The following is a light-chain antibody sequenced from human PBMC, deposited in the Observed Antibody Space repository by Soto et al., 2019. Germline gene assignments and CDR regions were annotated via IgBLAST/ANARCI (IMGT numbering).Light chain of an antibody. CDR1: QSLVHSDGDTY. CDR3: MQATQLRT. Sequence: DIVMTRTPPSLSVTLGQPASISCRSSQSLVHSDGDTYLNWLQQRPGQPPRLLIYKVSTRFSGVPDRFSGSGAGTDCTLKISRVEAEDVGVYYCMQATQLRTFGQGTKVEIK. V-gene: IGKV2-24*01. CDR2: KVS. J-gene: IGKJ1*01.